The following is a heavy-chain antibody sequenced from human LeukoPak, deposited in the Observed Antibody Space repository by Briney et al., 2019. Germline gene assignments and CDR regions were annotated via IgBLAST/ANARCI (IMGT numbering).Heavy chain of an antibody. CDR3: ARVTEYYYDSY. J-gene: IGHJ4*02. D-gene: IGHD3-22*01. Sequence: GGSLRLSCAASGFTFSDHYMDWVRQAPGKGLEWIGRTRNKANSYTTEYAASVKGRFTISRDDSKNSLYLQMNSLKTEDTAVYFCARVTEYYYDSYWGQGTLVTVSS. V-gene: IGHV3-72*01. CDR2: TRNKANSYTT. CDR1: GFTFSDHY.